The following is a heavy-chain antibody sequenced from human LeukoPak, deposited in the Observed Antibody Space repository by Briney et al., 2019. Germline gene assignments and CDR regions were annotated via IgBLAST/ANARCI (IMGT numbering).Heavy chain of an antibody. D-gene: IGHD6-19*01. Sequence: ASVKVSCKASGYTFTSYDMNWVRQAPGQGLEGMGWMNPNSGNTDYAQKFQRRVTMTRNTSISTAYMELSSLRSEDTAVYYCARGLSSGDYWGQGTLVTVSS. CDR2: MNPNSGNT. CDR1: GYTFTSYD. CDR3: ARGLSSGDY. V-gene: IGHV1-8*01. J-gene: IGHJ4*02.